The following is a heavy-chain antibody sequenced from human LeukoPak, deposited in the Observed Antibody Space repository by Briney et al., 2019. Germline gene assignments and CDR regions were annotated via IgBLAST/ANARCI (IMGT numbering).Heavy chain of an antibody. Sequence: GGSLRLSCAASGFTFSNYAMSWVRQAPGKGLEWVSSINPSSGSTYYADSVKGRFTISGDNSKNTLYLQMNSLRAEDTAVYYCAKEHMAAAVYYFDYWGQGTLVTVSS. CDR2: INPSSGST. D-gene: IGHD6-13*01. CDR1: GFTFSNYA. CDR3: AKEHMAAAVYYFDY. J-gene: IGHJ4*02. V-gene: IGHV3-23*01.